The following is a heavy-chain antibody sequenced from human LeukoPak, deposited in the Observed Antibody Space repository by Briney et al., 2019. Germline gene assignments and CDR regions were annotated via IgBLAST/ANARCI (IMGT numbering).Heavy chain of an antibody. Sequence: SETLSLTCTVSGGSISSYYWSWIRQPPGRGLEWIGYIYYSGSTNYNPSLKSRVTISVDTSKNQFSLKLSSVTAADTAVYYCARQGSGWYYFDYWGQGTLVTVSS. CDR1: GGSISSYY. D-gene: IGHD6-19*01. V-gene: IGHV4-59*08. CDR3: ARQGSGWYYFDY. CDR2: IYYSGST. J-gene: IGHJ4*02.